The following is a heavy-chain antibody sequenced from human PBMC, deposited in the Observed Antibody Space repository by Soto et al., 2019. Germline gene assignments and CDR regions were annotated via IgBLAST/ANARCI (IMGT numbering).Heavy chain of an antibody. CDR2: IKSKTDGGTT. Sequence: GGSLRLSCAASGFTFSNAWMSWVRQAPGKGLEWVGRIKSKTDGGTTDYAAPVKGRFTISRDDSKNTLYLQMNSLKTEDTAVYYCTTYNYYGSGSYYSRFDPWGQGTLVTVSS. V-gene: IGHV3-15*01. CDR1: GFTFSNAW. CDR3: TTYNYYGSGSYYSRFDP. D-gene: IGHD3-10*01. J-gene: IGHJ5*02.